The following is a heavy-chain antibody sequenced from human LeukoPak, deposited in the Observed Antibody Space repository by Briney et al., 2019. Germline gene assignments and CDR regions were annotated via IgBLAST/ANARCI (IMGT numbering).Heavy chain of an antibody. Sequence: GESLKISYKGSGYSFTSYWIGWVRQMPGKGLEWMGIIYPGDSDTKYSPSFQGQVTISADKSISTAYLQWSSLKASNTAMYYCARHAWFGELFGHMDVWGKGTTDTISS. CDR2: IYPGDSDT. V-gene: IGHV5-51*01. J-gene: IGHJ6*03. D-gene: IGHD3-10*01. CDR3: ARHAWFGELFGHMDV. CDR1: GYSFTSYW.